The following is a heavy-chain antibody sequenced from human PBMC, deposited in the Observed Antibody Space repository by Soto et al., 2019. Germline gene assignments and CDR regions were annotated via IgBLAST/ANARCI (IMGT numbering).Heavy chain of an antibody. D-gene: IGHD3-10*01. V-gene: IGHV4-34*01. CDR1: GGSFSGYY. CDR2: INHSGST. CDR3: ARSYYYGSGSYYIRRRESNWFDP. Sequence: PSETLSLTCAVYGGSFSGYYWSWIRQPPGKGLEWIGEINHSGSTNYNPSLKSRVTISVDTSKNQFSLKLSSVTAADTAVYYCARSYYYGSGSYYIRRRESNWFDPWGQGTLVTVSS. J-gene: IGHJ5*02.